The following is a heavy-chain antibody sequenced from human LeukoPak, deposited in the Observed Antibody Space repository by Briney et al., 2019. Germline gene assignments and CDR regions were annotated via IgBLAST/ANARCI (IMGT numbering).Heavy chain of an antibody. J-gene: IGHJ3*02. CDR1: GYTFTSYG. CDR2: ISAYNGNT. CDR3: ARSKGFGELFGAFDI. Sequence: ASVKVSCKASGYTFTSYGISWVRQAPGQGLEWMGWISAYNGNTNYAQKLQGRVTMTTDTSTSTAYMELRSPRSDDTAVYYCARSKGFGELFGAFDIWGQGTMVTVSS. V-gene: IGHV1-18*01. D-gene: IGHD3-10*01.